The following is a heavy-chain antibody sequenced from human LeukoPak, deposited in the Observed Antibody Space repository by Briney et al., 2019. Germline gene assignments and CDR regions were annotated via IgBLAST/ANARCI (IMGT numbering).Heavy chain of an antibody. V-gene: IGHV4-30-2*01. CDR1: GGSISSGGYS. Sequence: SETLSLTCTVSGGSISSGGYSWSWIRQPPGKGLEWIGYIYHSGSTYYNPSLKSRVTISVDRSKNQFSLKLSSVTAADTAVYYCASGSYHSPPDYWGQGTLVTVSS. CDR2: IYHSGST. J-gene: IGHJ4*02. CDR3: ASGSYHSPPDY. D-gene: IGHD1-26*01.